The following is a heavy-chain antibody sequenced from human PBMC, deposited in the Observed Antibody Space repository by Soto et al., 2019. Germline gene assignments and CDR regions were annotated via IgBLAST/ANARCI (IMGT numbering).Heavy chain of an antibody. CDR1: GGSISGSYYY. CDR3: ARQNFLSRNRYFDL. J-gene: IGHJ2*01. Sequence: SETLSLTCTVSGGSISGSYYYWGWIRQPPGKGLEWIGSIFYTGTTYDSPSLKSRVTMSVDTSKNQFSLRLNSVTAADTAVYYCARQNFLSRNRYFDLWGRGTLVTVSS. CDR2: IFYTGTT. V-gene: IGHV4-39*01. D-gene: IGHD3-16*02.